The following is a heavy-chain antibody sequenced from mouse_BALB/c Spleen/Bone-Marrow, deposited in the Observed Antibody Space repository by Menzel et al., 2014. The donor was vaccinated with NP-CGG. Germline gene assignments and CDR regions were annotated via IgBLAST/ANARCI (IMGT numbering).Heavy chain of an antibody. CDR1: GFTFSDYY. CDR3: TRGLGWFGY. J-gene: IGHJ3*01. V-gene: IGHV5-4*02. D-gene: IGHD4-1*01. Sequence: EVQLVESGGGLVKPGGSLRLSCAASGFTFSDYYMYWIRQTPEKSLEWVATISDGGSYTNYADSVKGRFTISRDNAKNNLYLQMSSLKSEDTAMYYCTRGLGWFGYWGQGTLVTVSA. CDR2: ISDGGSYT.